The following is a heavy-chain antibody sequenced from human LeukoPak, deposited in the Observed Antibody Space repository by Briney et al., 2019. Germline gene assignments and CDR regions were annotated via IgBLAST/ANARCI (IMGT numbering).Heavy chain of an antibody. CDR1: GGSISSSSYY. Sequence: SETLSLTCTVSGGSISSSSYYWGWIRQPPGKGLEWIGSIYYSGSTYYNPSLKGRVTISVDTSKNQFSLKLSSVTAADTAVYYCASRHGFDFWSGYPFDYWGQGTLVTVSS. CDR2: IYYSGST. D-gene: IGHD3-3*01. V-gene: IGHV4-39*01. J-gene: IGHJ4*02. CDR3: ASRHGFDFWSGYPFDY.